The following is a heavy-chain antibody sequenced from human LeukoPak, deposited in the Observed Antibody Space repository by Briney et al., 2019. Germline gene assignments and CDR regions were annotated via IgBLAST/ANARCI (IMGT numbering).Heavy chain of an antibody. V-gene: IGHV4-30-2*01. J-gene: IGHJ4*02. Sequence: SETLSLTCAVSGGSISSGGYSWSWIRPPPGKSLEWIGYIYHSGSTYYNPSLKSRVTISVDRSKNQFSLKLSSVTAADTAVYYCARTAADDPPDYWGQGTLVTVSS. CDR1: GGSISSGGYS. CDR3: ARTAADDPPDY. CDR2: IYHSGST. D-gene: IGHD6-13*01.